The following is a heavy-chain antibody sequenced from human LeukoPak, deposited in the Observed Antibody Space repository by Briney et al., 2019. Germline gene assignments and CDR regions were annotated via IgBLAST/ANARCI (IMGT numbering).Heavy chain of an antibody. V-gene: IGHV4-59*01. Sequence: PSEALYLTCTGSGISLSSYYWSWIRQPPGKGLEWIGHIYYSGSTNYNPSLKRRVTISVDTSKNQFSLKLSSVTAADTAVYYCARSVPYYDILTGSRVYYYGMDVWGQGTTVTVSS. CDR1: GISLSSYY. CDR3: ARSVPYYDILTGSRVYYYGMDV. D-gene: IGHD3-9*01. CDR2: IYYSGST. J-gene: IGHJ6*02.